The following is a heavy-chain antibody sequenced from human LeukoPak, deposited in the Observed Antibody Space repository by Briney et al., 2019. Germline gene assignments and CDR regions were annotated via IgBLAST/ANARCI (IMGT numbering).Heavy chain of an antibody. Sequence: GESLKISCKGSGYSFTSYWIAWVRQMPGKGLEWMGIIHPGDSDTRYSPSFQGQVTISVDKSISTAYLQWSSLKASDTAMYYCARYRDEYNFDYWGQGTLVTVSS. J-gene: IGHJ4*02. CDR2: IHPGDSDT. CDR3: ARYRDEYNFDY. D-gene: IGHD5-24*01. V-gene: IGHV5-51*01. CDR1: GYSFTSYW.